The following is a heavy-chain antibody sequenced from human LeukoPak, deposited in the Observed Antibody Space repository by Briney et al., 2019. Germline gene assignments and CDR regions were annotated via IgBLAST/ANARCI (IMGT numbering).Heavy chain of an antibody. J-gene: IGHJ4*02. D-gene: IGHD1-26*01. CDR2: ISSSSGYI. CDR1: GFTFSSYS. Sequence: GGSLRLSCAASGFTFSSYSMNWVRQAPGKGLEWVSSISSSSGYIYYADSVKGRFTISRDNSKNTLCLQIYSLRAEDTAVYYCAKDLALYTGPYSGAYYSPIDYWGQGTLVTVSS. V-gene: IGHV3-21*04. CDR3: AKDLALYTGPYSGAYYSPIDY.